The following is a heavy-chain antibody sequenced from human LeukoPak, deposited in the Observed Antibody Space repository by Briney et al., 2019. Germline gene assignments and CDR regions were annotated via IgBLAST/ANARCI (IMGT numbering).Heavy chain of an antibody. J-gene: IGHJ4*02. CDR2: INHSGST. CDR3: ARGPIAAADTD. Sequence: SETLSLTCAVYGGSFSGYYWSWIRQPPGKGLEWIGEINHSGSTNYNPSLKSRVTISVDTSKNQFSLKLSSVTAADTAVYYCARGPIAAADTDWGQGILVTVSS. V-gene: IGHV4-34*01. CDR1: GGSFSGYY. D-gene: IGHD6-13*01.